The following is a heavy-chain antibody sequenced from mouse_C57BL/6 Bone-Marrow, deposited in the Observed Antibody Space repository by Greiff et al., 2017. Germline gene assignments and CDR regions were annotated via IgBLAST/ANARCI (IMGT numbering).Heavy chain of an antibody. CDR3: ARHAYYYGSSFDY. D-gene: IGHD1-1*01. Sequence: EVKLMESGGGLVQPGGSLKLSCAASGFTFSDYYMYWVRQTPEKRLEWVAYISNGGGSTYYPDTVKGRFTISRDNAKNTLYLQMSRLKSEDTAMYYCARHAYYYGSSFDYWGQGTTLTVSS. CDR2: ISNGGGST. V-gene: IGHV5-12*01. J-gene: IGHJ2*01. CDR1: GFTFSDYY.